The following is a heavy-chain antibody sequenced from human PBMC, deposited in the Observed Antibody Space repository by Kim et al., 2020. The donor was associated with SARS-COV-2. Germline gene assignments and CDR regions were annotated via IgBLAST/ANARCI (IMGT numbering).Heavy chain of an antibody. CDR1: GGTFSSYA. J-gene: IGHJ4*02. D-gene: IGHD2-15*01. V-gene: IGHV1-69*13. CDR2: IIPIFGTA. Sequence: SVKVSCKASGGTFSSYAISWVRQAPGQGLEWMGGIIPIFGTANYAQKFQGRVTITADESTSTAYMELSSLRSEDTAVYYCARSGGYCSGGSCYLDYWGQGTLVTVSS. CDR3: ARSGGYCSGGSCYLDY.